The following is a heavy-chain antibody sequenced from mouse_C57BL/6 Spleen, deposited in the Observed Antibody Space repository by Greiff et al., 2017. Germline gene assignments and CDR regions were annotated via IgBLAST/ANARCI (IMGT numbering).Heavy chain of an antibody. Sequence: EVNVVESGEGLVKPGGSLKLSCAASGFTFSSYAMSWVRQTPEKRLEWVAYISSGGDYIYYADTVKGRFTISRDNARNTLYLQMSSLKSEDTAMYYCTRGQITGNGFDYWGQGTTLTVSS. D-gene: IGHD4-1*01. CDR1: GFTFSSYA. J-gene: IGHJ2*01. CDR2: ISSGGDYI. CDR3: TRGQITGNGFDY. V-gene: IGHV5-9-1*02.